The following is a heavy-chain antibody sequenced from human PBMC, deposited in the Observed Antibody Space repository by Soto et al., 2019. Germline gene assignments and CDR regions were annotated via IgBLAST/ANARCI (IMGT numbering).Heavy chain of an antibody. J-gene: IGHJ4*02. V-gene: IGHV4-59*01. CDR1: GGSISSYY. CDR3: ARGRIQLWYAFDY. D-gene: IGHD5-18*01. CDR2: IYYSGST. Sequence: PSETLSLTCTVSGGSISSYYWSWIRQPPGKGLEWIANIYYSGSTNYNPSLKSRVTISVDTSKNQFSLKLSSVTAADTAVYYCARGRIQLWYAFDYWGQGTLVTVSS.